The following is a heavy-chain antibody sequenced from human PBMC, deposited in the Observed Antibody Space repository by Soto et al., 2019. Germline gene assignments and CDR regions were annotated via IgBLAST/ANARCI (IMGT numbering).Heavy chain of an antibody. CDR1: GFTFSSYG. CDR3: AGIAKALDY. D-gene: IGHD6-13*01. J-gene: IGHJ4*02. V-gene: IGHV3-30*03. Sequence: ESGGGVVQPGRSLRLSCAASGFTFSSYGMHWVRQAPGKGLEWVAVISYDGSNKYYADSVKGRFTISRDNSKNTLYLQMNSLRAEDTAVYYCAGIAKALDYWGQGTLVTVSS. CDR2: ISYDGSNK.